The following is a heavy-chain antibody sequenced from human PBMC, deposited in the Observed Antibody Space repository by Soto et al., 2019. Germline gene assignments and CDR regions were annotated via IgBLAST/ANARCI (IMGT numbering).Heavy chain of an antibody. Sequence: SETLSLTCTVSGGSISSYYWSWIRQPAGKGLEWIGRIYTSGSTNYNPSLKSRVTMSVDTSKNQFSLKLSSVTAADTAVYYCAARIAAAAHFDYWGQGTLVTVSS. J-gene: IGHJ4*02. CDR2: IYTSGST. CDR1: GGSISSYY. CDR3: AARIAAAAHFDY. D-gene: IGHD6-13*01. V-gene: IGHV4-4*07.